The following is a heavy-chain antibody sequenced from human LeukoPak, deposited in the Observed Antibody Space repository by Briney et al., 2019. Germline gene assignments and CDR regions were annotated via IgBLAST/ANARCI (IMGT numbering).Heavy chain of an antibody. CDR1: GGSISSYY. J-gene: IGHJ5*02. Sequence: SETLSLTCTVSGGSISSYYWSWIRQPPGKGLEWIGYIYYSGSTNYNPSLKSRVTISVDTSKNQFSLKLSSVTAADTAVYYCARDRRGGDCYSRWFDPWGQGTLVTVSS. CDR2: IYYSGST. CDR3: ARDRRGGDCYSRWFDP. V-gene: IGHV4-59*01. D-gene: IGHD2-21*02.